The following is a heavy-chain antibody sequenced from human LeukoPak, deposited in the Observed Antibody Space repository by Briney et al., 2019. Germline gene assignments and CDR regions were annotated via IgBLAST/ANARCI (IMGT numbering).Heavy chain of an antibody. CDR3: ASLSGSYDY. CDR1: GFTFNNYN. Sequence: NPGGSLRLSCAASGFTFNNYNMNWVRQAPGKGLEWVSFISSSGSYIYYADSLKGRFTISRDNAKNSLYLQMNSLRAEDTAVYYCASLSGSYDYWGQGTLVTVSS. V-gene: IGHV3-21*01. D-gene: IGHD1-26*01. CDR2: ISSSGSYI. J-gene: IGHJ4*02.